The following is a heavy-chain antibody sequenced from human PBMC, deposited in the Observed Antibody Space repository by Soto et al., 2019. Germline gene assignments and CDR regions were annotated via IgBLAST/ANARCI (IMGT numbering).Heavy chain of an antibody. V-gene: IGHV3-7*01. D-gene: IGHD3-3*01. CDR2: IKQDGSEK. Sequence: PGGSLRLSCAASGFTFSSYWMSWVRQAPWKGLEWVANIKQDGSEKYYVDSVKGRFTISRDNAKNSLYLQMNSLRAEDTAVYYCARDQRPLYDFWRGYSNCFDPWGKGTLVTVST. CDR1: GFTFSSYW. J-gene: IGHJ5*02. CDR3: ARDQRPLYDFWRGYSNCFDP.